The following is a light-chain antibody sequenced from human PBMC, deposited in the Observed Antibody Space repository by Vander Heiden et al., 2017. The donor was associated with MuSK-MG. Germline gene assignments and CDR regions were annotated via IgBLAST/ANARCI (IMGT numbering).Light chain of an antibody. V-gene: IGLV2-23*02. J-gene: IGLJ2*01. CDR3: CSFRRGGNLV. Sequence: QSALTQPASVSGSPGQSITISCTRTSNDVGSYDLVSWYQHPPGKAHKLIIYEVTKRPARVSDRFSGSRSGSTASLTISGLQAEDEADYYCCSFRRGGNLVFGGGTKLTVL. CDR1: SNDVGSYDL. CDR2: EVT.